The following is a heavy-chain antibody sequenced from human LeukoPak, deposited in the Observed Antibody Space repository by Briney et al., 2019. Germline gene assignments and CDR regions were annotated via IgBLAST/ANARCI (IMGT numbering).Heavy chain of an antibody. D-gene: IGHD3-22*01. CDR2: INPNSGGT. CDR3: ATTKSITMIVAAPGINAFDI. Sequence: ASVKVSCTASGYTFTGYYMHWVRQAPGQGLEWMGWINPNSGGTNYAQKFQGRVTMTRDTSISTAYMELSSLRSEDTAVYYCATTKSITMIVAAPGINAFDIWGQGTMVTVSS. CDR1: GYTFTGYY. J-gene: IGHJ3*02. V-gene: IGHV1-2*02.